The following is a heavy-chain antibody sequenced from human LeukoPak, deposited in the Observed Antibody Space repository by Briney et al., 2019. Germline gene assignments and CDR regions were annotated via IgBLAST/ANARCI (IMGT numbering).Heavy chain of an antibody. D-gene: IGHD1-26*01. CDR2: ISSSSSYR. CDR1: GFTFSDYY. CDR3: ATGSIVGATTFDY. V-gene: IGHV3-11*06. J-gene: IGHJ4*02. Sequence: GGSLRRSCAASGFTFSDYYMSWIRQAPGKGLEWVSYISSSSSYRNYADSVKGRFTISRDNAKNSLYLQMNSLRAEDTAVYYCATGSIVGATTFDYWGQGTLVTVSS.